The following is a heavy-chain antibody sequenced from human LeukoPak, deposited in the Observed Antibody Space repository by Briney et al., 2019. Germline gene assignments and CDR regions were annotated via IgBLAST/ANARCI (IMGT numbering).Heavy chain of an antibody. CDR1: GFTVSSNY. D-gene: IGHD2-2*03. CDR3: AKDLDIVVVPAAFDY. Sequence: GGSLRLSCAASGFTVSSNYMSWVRQAPGKGLEWVSVIYSGGSTYYADSVKGRFTISRDNSKNTLYLQMNSLRAEDTAVYYCAKDLDIVVVPAAFDYWGQGTLVTVSS. CDR2: IYSGGST. J-gene: IGHJ4*02. V-gene: IGHV3-53*05.